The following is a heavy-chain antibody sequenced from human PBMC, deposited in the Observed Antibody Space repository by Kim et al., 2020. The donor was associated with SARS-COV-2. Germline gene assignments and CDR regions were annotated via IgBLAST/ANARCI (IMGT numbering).Heavy chain of an antibody. CDR3: VKLGSSWYNYYGMDV. V-gene: IGHV4-39*01. CDR1: GGSISSSSYY. J-gene: IGHJ6*02. D-gene: IGHD6-13*01. Sequence: SETLSLTCTVSGGSISSSSYYWGWIRQPPGKGLEWIGSIYYSGSTYYNPSLKSRVTISVDTSKNQFSLKLSSVTAADTAVYYCVKLGSSWYNYYGMDVWGQGTTVTVSS. CDR2: IYYSGST.